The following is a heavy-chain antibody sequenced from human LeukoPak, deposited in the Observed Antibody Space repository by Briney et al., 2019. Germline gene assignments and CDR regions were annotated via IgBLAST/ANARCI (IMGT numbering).Heavy chain of an antibody. D-gene: IGHD3-22*01. CDR3: ARDVPYYYDSSGYYVAGDAFDI. CDR2: IYYSGST. Sequence: SETLSLTCTVSGGSISSSSYYWGWIRQPPGKGLEWIGSIYYSGSTYYNPSLKSRVTISVDTSKNQFSLKLSSVTAADTAVYYCARDVPYYYDSSGYYVAGDAFDIWGQGTMVTVSS. J-gene: IGHJ3*02. V-gene: IGHV4-39*07. CDR1: GGSISSSSYY.